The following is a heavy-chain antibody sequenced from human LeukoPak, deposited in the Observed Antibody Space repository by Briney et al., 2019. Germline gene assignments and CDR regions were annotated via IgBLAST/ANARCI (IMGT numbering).Heavy chain of an antibody. V-gene: IGHV4-34*01. J-gene: IGHJ3*02. Sequence: SETLSLTCAVYGGSFSGYYWSWIRQPPGKGLEWIGEINHSGSTNYNPSLKSRVTISVDTSKNQFSLKLSSVTAADTAVYYCARADCTGGVCYRFTWVRAFDIWGQGTMVTVSS. CDR3: ARADCTGGVCYRFTWVRAFDI. CDR2: INHSGST. CDR1: GGSFSGYY. D-gene: IGHD2-8*02.